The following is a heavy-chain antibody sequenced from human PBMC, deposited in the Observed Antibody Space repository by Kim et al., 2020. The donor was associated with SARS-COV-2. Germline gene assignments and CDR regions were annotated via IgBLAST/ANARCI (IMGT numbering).Heavy chain of an antibody. CDR1: SHSTSSGYY. D-gene: IGHD3-22*01. CDR2: VHQSSMT. V-gene: IGHV4-38-2*02. CDR3: TSKYYYDTSGYYYADW. J-gene: IGHJ4*02. Sequence: LETLSLTCTVSSHSTSSGYYWGWIRQSPGKGLEWIGSVHQSSMTYYNPSLRSRVTISIDTSKNQFSLRLNSVTAADTAVYYCTSKYYYDTSGYYYADWWGQGTLVTVSS.